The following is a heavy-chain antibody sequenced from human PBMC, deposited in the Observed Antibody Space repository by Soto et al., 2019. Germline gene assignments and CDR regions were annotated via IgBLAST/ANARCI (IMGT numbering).Heavy chain of an antibody. CDR2: IIPILGIA. J-gene: IGHJ4*02. D-gene: IGHD6-13*01. CDR3: ARGSIAAAGTVY. V-gene: IGHV1-69*02. CDR1: GGTFSSYT. Sequence: QVQLVQSGAEVKKPGSSVKVSCKASGGTFSSYTISWVRQAPGQGLEWMGRIIPILGIANYAQKFEGRVTITADKSTSTAYMELSSLRSEDTAVYYCARGSIAAAGTVYWGQGTLVTVSS.